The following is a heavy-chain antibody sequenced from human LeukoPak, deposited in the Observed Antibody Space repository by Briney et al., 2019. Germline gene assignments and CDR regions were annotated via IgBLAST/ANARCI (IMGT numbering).Heavy chain of an antibody. CDR2: IYSGGST. V-gene: IGHV3-53*01. CDR3: ARDQGQEDGYNY. J-gene: IGHJ4*02. Sequence: PGGSLRLSCAASGLTGSHNYMSWVRQAPGKGLEWVSVIYSGGSTYYADSVKGRFTISRDNSKNTLYLQMNSLRAEDTAVYYCARDQGQEDGYNYWGQGTLVTVSS. CDR1: GLTGSHNY. D-gene: IGHD5-24*01.